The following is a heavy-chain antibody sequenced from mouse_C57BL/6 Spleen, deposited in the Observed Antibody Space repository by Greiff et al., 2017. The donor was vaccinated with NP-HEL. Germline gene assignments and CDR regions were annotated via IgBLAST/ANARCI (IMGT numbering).Heavy chain of an antibody. J-gene: IGHJ2*01. V-gene: IGHV5-12*01. D-gene: IGHD4-1*01. Sequence: EVMLVESGGGLVQPGGSLKLSCAASGFTFSDYYMYWVRQTPEKRLEWVAYISNGGGSTYYPDTVKGRFTISRDNAKNTLYLQMSRLKSEDTAMYYCARLTGTGFDYWGQGTTLTVSS. CDR3: ARLTGTGFDY. CDR2: ISNGGGST. CDR1: GFTFSDYY.